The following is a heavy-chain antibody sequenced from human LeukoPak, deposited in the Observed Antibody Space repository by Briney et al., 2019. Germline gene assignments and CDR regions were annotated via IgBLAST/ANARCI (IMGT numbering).Heavy chain of an antibody. CDR2: IYYSGST. CDR1: GGSISSYY. J-gene: IGHJ3*02. Sequence: SETLSLTCTVSGGSISSYYWSWIRQPPGKGLEWIGYIYYSGSTNYNPSLKSRVTISVDTSKNQFSLKLSSVTAAGTAVYYCARDARDGYNRLKKGAFDSWGQGTMVTVSS. CDR3: ARDARDGYNRLKKGAFDS. V-gene: IGHV4-59*01. D-gene: IGHD5-24*01.